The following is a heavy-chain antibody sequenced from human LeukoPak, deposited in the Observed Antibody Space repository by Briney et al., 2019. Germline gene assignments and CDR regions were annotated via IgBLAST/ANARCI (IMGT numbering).Heavy chain of an antibody. CDR3: ARLDCSSTSCYYYYYYGMDV. J-gene: IGHJ6*02. CDR1: GGSISSSSYY. CDR2: IYYSGST. Sequence: SETLSLTCTVSGGSISSSSYYWGWIRQPPGKGLEWIGSIYYSGSTYYNPSLKSRVTISVDTSKNQFSLKLSSVTAADTAVYYCARLDCSSTSCYYYYYYGMDVWGQGTTVTVSS. V-gene: IGHV4-39*07. D-gene: IGHD2-2*01.